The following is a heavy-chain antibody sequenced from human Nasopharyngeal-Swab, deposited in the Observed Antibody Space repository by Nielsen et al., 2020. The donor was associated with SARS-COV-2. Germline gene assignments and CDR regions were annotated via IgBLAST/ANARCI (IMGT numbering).Heavy chain of an antibody. Sequence: SQTPSLTCSVSCVSIRSFSCSWIPLPPGKGLEWIGYIYYSGSTNYSPSLKSRVTISVHTSKNQFSLKLNSVTAADTAVYYCARTAGYYYMDVWGKGTTVTVSS. CDR2: IYYSGST. J-gene: IGHJ6*03. CDR3: ARTAGYYYMDV. CDR1: CVSIRSFS. V-gene: IGHV4-59*01. D-gene: IGHD6-13*01.